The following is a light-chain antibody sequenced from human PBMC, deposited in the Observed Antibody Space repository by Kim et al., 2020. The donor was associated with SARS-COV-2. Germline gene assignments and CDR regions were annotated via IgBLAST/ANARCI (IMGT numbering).Light chain of an antibody. Sequence: GQSLTISCTGTSGDVVGYNYVSWYQQHPGKVPKLIVYDVSQRPSGVSNRFSGYKSGNTASLTISGLQADDEADYYCSSYITASTLVFGGGIKVTVL. CDR3: SSYITASTLV. CDR2: DVS. CDR1: SGDVVGYNY. V-gene: IGLV2-14*03. J-gene: IGLJ3*02.